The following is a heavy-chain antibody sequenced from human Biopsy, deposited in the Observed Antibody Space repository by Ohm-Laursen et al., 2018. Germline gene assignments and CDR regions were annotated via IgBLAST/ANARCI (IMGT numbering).Heavy chain of an antibody. CDR1: GAALSGYS. V-gene: IGHV3-21*06. J-gene: IGHJ6*02. CDR3: ARDPIVGSKADGMDV. Sequence: GSLRLSCSASGAALSGYSMTWVRQAPGKGLEWVLSITGGSNYINYADSVKGRLTISRENAKNSLYLQLDSLRVEDTAVYYCARDPIVGSKADGMDVWGQGTTVTVSS. CDR2: ITGGSNYI. D-gene: IGHD1-26*01.